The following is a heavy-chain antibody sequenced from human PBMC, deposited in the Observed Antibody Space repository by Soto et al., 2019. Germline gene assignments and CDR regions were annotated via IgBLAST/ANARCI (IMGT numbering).Heavy chain of an antibody. Sequence: SETLSLTCTVSGASISSHYWTWIRQPPGKGLEWIGYIYYSGITIYHPSLKSRVSISIDTSKSQFSLQLNSVTAADTAVYYCAKRGTRCSLDSWGQGTLDTVSA. CDR3: AKRGTRCSLDS. J-gene: IGHJ5*01. CDR1: GASISSHY. CDR2: IYYSGIT. V-gene: IGHV4-59*11. D-gene: IGHD3-10*02.